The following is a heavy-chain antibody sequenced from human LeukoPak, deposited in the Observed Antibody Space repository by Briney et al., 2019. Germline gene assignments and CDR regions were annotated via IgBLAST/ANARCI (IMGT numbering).Heavy chain of an antibody. V-gene: IGHV4-38-2*01. CDR2: IYHSGST. D-gene: IGHD1-26*01. Sequence: SETLSLNCAVSGYSISRGYYWGWIRQPPGKGLQTIGSIYHSGSTYYNPSLKSRVTISVDTSKNQFSLKLSSVTAADTAVYYCARHRAPYSGSYVDYWGQGTLVTVSS. CDR1: GYSISRGYY. CDR3: ARHRAPYSGSYVDY. J-gene: IGHJ4*02.